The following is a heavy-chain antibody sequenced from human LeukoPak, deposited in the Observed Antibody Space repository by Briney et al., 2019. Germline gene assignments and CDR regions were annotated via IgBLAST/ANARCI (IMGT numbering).Heavy chain of an antibody. CDR3: AKVPYSNSNNWFDP. D-gene: IGHD4-11*01. CDR2: ISGSGGST. J-gene: IGHJ5*02. Sequence: GGSLRLSCAASGFTFSSYAMSWVRQAPGKGLEWVSAISGSGGSTYYAGSVKGRFTISRDNSKNTLYLQMNSLRAEDTAVYYCAKVPYSNSNNWFDPWGQGTLVTVSS. CDR1: GFTFSSYA. V-gene: IGHV3-23*01.